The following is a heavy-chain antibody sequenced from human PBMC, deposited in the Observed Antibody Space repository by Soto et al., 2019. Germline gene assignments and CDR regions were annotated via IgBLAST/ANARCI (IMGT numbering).Heavy chain of an antibody. V-gene: IGHV1-69*04. Sequence: ASVKVSCKASGGTFSSYTISWVRQAPGQGLEWMGRIIPILGIANYAQKFQGRVTITADKSTSTAYMELSSLRSEDTAVYYCARDPFQYCSSTSCYGSYNWFDPWGQGTLITVSS. CDR1: GGTFSSYT. CDR2: IIPILGIA. D-gene: IGHD2-2*01. CDR3: ARDPFQYCSSTSCYGSYNWFDP. J-gene: IGHJ5*02.